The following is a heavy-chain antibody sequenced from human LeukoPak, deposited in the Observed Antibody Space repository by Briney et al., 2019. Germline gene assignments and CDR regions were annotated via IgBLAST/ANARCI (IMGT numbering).Heavy chain of an antibody. J-gene: IGHJ6*02. CDR1: GFSLSTSGMC. Sequence: RWSGPTLFQPTQTLTLTCTFSGFSLSTSGMCVSWIRQPPGKALEWLARIDWDDDKYYSTSLKTRLTISKDTSKNQVVLTMTNMDPVDTATYYCARRQQQLVRWGYYYYGMDVWGQGTTVTVSS. V-gene: IGHV2-70*11. CDR2: IDWDDDK. CDR3: ARRQQQLVRWGYYYYGMDV. D-gene: IGHD6-13*01.